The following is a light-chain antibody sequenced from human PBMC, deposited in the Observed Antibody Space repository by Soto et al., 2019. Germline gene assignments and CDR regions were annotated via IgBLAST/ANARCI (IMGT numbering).Light chain of an antibody. J-gene: IGKJ5*01. CDR2: GTS. CDR1: QNISRS. V-gene: IGKV3-11*01. Sequence: MTQSACTVSPPRGERAPLCCRASQNISRSLAWYQQKPGQGPSLLIYGTSTRAGGVPARFSGGGSGTDFTLSISSLEPEDFAVYYCQQRSNWPITFGQGTRLEI. CDR3: QQRSNWPIT.